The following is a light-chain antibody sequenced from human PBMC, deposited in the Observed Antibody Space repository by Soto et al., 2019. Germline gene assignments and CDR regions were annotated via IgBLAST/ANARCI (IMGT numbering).Light chain of an antibody. CDR1: NSDVGGYNF. V-gene: IGLV2-11*01. Sequence: QSALTQPRSVSGSPGQSVTISCTGTNSDVGGYNFVSWYQQLPGKAPKLMISAVSQRPSGVPDRFSGSKSGNTASLTISGLQADDEADYFCCSYAGSNSFVFGTGTKVTVL. CDR3: CSYAGSNSFV. J-gene: IGLJ1*01. CDR2: AVS.